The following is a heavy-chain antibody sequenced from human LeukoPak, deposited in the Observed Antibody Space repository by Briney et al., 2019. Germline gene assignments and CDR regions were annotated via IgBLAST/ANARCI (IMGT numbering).Heavy chain of an antibody. CDR1: GLTFSSYW. CDR3: AREGNYYDSSGYYLIDAFDI. V-gene: IGHV3-7*04. J-gene: IGHJ3*02. Sequence: GGSLRLSCAASGLTFSSYWMSWVRQAPGKGLEWVANIKQDGSEKYYVDSVKGRFTISRDNAKNSLYLQMNSLRAEDTAVYYCAREGNYYDSSGYYLIDAFDIWGQGTMVTVSS. D-gene: IGHD3-22*01. CDR2: IKQDGSEK.